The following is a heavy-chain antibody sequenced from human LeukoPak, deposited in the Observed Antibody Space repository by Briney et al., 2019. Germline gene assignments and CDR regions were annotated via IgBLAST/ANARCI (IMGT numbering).Heavy chain of an antibody. CDR2: TNQDGSGE. V-gene: IGHV3-7*01. D-gene: IGHD3-3*01. J-gene: IGHJ4*02. CDR1: GFPFSTYW. Sequence: GGSLRLSCTASGFPFSTYWLSWVRQAPGKGLEWVANTNQDGSGEYYAGSVKGRFTIARDNAKNSLYLQMNSLRAEDTAVYYCARDDDVWSGWGHWGRGTLVTVSS. CDR3: ARDDDVWSGWGH.